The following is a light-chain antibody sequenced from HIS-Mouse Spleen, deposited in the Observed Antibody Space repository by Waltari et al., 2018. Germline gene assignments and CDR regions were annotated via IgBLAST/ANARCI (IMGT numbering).Light chain of an antibody. CDR1: QDISNY. CDR3: QQYDNLPH. Sequence: DIQMTQSPSSLSASVGDRVTITCQASQDISNYLNWYQQKPGKAPKLLIYDASNLETGVPSRFSGSGSGTDFTFTISSLQPEDIATYYCQQYDNLPHFDQGTRLEIK. CDR2: DAS. J-gene: IGKJ5*01. V-gene: IGKV1-33*01.